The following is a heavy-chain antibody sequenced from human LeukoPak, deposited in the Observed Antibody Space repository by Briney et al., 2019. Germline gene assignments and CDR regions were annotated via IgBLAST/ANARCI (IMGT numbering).Heavy chain of an antibody. V-gene: IGHV1-3*01. J-gene: IGHJ5*02. CDR2: INAGNGNT. Sequence: ASVKVSCKASGYTFTSYAMHWVRQAPGQRLEWMGWINAGNGNTKYSHKFQGRVTITRDTSASTAYMELSSLRSEDTAVYYCARDLTALDYGDYYNWFDPWGQGTLVTVSS. CDR1: GYTFTSYA. CDR3: ARDLTALDYGDYYNWFDP. D-gene: IGHD4-17*01.